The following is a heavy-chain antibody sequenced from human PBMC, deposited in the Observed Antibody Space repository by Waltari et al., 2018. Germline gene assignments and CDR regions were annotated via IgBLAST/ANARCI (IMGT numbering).Heavy chain of an antibody. CDR2: ITGSGAYR. D-gene: IGHD4-17*01. J-gene: IGHJ5*01. CDR3: VRALTTPNDS. V-gene: IGHV3-21*03. CDR1: GFTFSTFG. Sequence: EVQLVESGGGLVKPGGSLRLSCVASGFTFSTFGMSWVRQAPGKGLEWVSTITGSGAYRYYADSIKGRFTIARDNAKNSLYLHMNSLRDGDTAVYYCVRALTTPNDSWGQGTLVAVSS.